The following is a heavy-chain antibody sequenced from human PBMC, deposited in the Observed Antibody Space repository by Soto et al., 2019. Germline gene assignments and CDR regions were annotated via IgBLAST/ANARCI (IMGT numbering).Heavy chain of an antibody. V-gene: IGHV3-7*01. D-gene: IGHD6-19*01. CDR3: ARASSGWYSLYYYYGMDV. Sequence: EVQLVESGGGLVQPGGSLRLSCADSGFTFSSYWMSWVRQAPGKGLEWVANIKQDGSEKYYVDSVKGRFTISRDNAKNSLYLQMNSLRAEDTAVYYCARASSGWYSLYYYYGMDVWGQGTTVTVSS. CDR2: IKQDGSEK. J-gene: IGHJ6*02. CDR1: GFTFSSYW.